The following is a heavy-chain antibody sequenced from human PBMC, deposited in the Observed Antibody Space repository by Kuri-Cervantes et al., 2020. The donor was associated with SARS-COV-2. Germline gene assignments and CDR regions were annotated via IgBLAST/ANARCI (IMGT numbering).Heavy chain of an antibody. D-gene: IGHD3-22*01. CDR3: AREQISLIVLQSGTFSI. V-gene: IGHV6-1*01. CDR2: TYYNSQWYT. Sequence: SQTLSLTCAISGESVSRNSAAWDWIRQSPSRGLEWLGRTYYNSQWYTDYSPSVKSRIIIRSDSSKNHVSLQLNSVTPEDTAVYYCAREQISLIVLQSGTFSIWGQGTMVTVSS. J-gene: IGHJ3*02. CDR1: GESVSRNSAA.